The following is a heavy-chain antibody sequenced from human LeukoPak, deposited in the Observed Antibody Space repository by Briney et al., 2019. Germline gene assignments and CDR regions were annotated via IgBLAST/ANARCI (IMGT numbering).Heavy chain of an antibody. Sequence: ASVKVSCKASGYTFTGYYMHWVRQAPGQGLEWMGWVTPNSGGTNYAQKFQGRVTMTRDTSISTAYMELSRLRSDDTAVYYCARASIAARRYDYWGLGTLVTVSS. V-gene: IGHV1-2*02. D-gene: IGHD6-6*01. CDR1: GYTFTGYY. J-gene: IGHJ4*02. CDR3: ARASIAARRYDY. CDR2: VTPNSGGT.